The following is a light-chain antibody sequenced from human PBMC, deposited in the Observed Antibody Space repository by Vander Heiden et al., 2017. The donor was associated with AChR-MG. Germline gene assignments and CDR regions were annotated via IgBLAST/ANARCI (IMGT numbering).Light chain of an antibody. V-gene: IGKV1-12*01. CDR1: QGISRW. J-gene: IGKJ1*01. CDR2: AAS. CDR3: QEANSFPRT. Sequence: DIQMTQSPSSVSASVGDRVTITCRGSQGISRWLVWYQQRPGKAPKLLIHAASTLQSGVPSRFSGSGSGTDFTLTISGLQSEDFGTYYCQEANSFPRTFGQGTKVEIK.